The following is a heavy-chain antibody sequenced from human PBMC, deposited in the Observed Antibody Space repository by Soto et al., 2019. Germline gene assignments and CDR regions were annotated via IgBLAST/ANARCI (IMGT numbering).Heavy chain of an antibody. CDR1: GGSISSSNW. CDR2: IYHSGST. D-gene: IGHD3-22*01. CDR3: ARFVHDSSGYYYWGIDY. V-gene: IGHV4-4*02. J-gene: IGHJ4*02. Sequence: QVQLQESGPGLVKPSGTLSLTCAVSGGSISSSNWWSWVRQPPGKGLEWIGEIYHSGSTNYNPSLKSRVTISVDKSKNQYSLKLSSVTAADTAVYYCARFVHDSSGYYYWGIDYWGQGTLVTVSS.